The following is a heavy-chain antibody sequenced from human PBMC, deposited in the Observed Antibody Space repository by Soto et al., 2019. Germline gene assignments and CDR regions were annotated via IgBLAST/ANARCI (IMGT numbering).Heavy chain of an antibody. Sequence: SVKVSCKASGGSFSTYAISWVRQAPGQGLEWMGGIIPIFGTPNYAQKFQGRVTVTADRSTSTAYLELNSLRSEDTAVYYCAAPRTDGYKVPDPSTYYYYGLDVWGQGTTVTVSS. J-gene: IGHJ6*02. D-gene: IGHD5-12*01. CDR1: GGSFSTYA. CDR3: AAPRTDGYKVPDPSTYYYYGLDV. CDR2: IIPIFGTP. V-gene: IGHV1-69*06.